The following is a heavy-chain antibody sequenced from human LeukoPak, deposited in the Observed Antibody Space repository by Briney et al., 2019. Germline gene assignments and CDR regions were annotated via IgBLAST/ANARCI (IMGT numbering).Heavy chain of an antibody. J-gene: IGHJ3*02. D-gene: IGHD6-6*01. V-gene: IGHV1-46*01. CDR1: GYTFTSYY. Sequence: ASVKVSCKASGYTFTSYYMHWVRQAPGQGLEWMGIMNPSGGSTSYAQKFQGRVTMTRDTSTSTVYMELSSLRSEDTAVYYCESRDSSSSASGGDAFDIWGQGTMVTVSS. CDR3: ESRDSSSSASGGDAFDI. CDR2: MNPSGGST.